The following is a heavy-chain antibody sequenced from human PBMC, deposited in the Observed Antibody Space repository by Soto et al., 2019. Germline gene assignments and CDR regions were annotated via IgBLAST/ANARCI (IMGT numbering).Heavy chain of an antibody. D-gene: IGHD3-3*01. CDR1: GGTFSSYA. V-gene: IGHV1-69*06. CDR3: ARYDCWSGYSKATMDY. J-gene: IGHJ4*02. Sequence: QVQLVQSGAEVKKPGSSVTVSCKASGGTFSSYAISWVRQAPGQGLEWMGGIIPIFGTANYAQKFQGRVTITADKSTSTAYMELSSLRSEDTAVYYCARYDCWSGYSKATMDYWGQGTLVTVSS. CDR2: IIPIFGTA.